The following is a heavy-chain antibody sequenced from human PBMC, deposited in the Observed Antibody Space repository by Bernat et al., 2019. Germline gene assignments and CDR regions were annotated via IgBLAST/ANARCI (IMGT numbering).Heavy chain of an antibody. V-gene: IGHV3-23*01. J-gene: IGHJ4*02. CDR2: ISGGDANT. Sequence: EVQLLESGGGLVQPGGSLRLSCAASGFTFSSYAMSWVRQAPGKGLEWVSGISGGDANTYYADSVKGRVTVSRDNSRNTLYLQMNSLRAEDTAIYYCAKGTGSGNYVSDYWGQGTLVTVSS. CDR1: GFTFSSYA. CDR3: AKGTGSGNYVSDY. D-gene: IGHD1-7*01.